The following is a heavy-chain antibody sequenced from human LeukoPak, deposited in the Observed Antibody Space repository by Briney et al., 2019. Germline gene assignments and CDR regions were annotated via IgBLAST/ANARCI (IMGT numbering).Heavy chain of an antibody. CDR2: VSCSGIT. CDR1: GGSINSYY. V-gene: IGHV4-59*08. Sequence: SETVSLTCTVSGGSINSYYWSWIRQPPGKELEWIGYVSCSGITNYNPSLKSRVTISLDTSKNHFSLKMRSVTAADTAVYYCARGLYPDDAFDIWGQGTMVTVSS. J-gene: IGHJ3*02. CDR3: ARGLYPDDAFDI. D-gene: IGHD3-16*02.